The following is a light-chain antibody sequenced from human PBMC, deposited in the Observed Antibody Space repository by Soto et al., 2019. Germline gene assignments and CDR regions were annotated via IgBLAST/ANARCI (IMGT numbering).Light chain of an antibody. J-gene: IGKJ5*01. Sequence: EIVVIQSRGTVXSSAAEITHLYSXXSQSVSNNYLAWYQQKPGQAPRLLIYGASNRATGIPDRFSGSGSGAHFTLTISRLEPGDFAVYYCQHFGGTTFTFGQGTRLENK. CDR3: QHFGGTTFT. CDR2: GAS. V-gene: IGKV3-20*01. CDR1: QSVSNNY.